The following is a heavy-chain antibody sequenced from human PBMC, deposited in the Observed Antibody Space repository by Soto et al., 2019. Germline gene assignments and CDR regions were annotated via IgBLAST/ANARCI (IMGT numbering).Heavy chain of an antibody. V-gene: IGHV4-39*01. J-gene: IGHJ4*02. Sequence: QLQLQESGPGLVKPSETLSLTCTVSGGSISSSSYYWGWIRQPPGKGLEWIGSIYYSGSTYYNPSLKSRVTVSVDTSKNQFSLILSSVTAADTAVYYCATTRDDYIFVDWGQGTLVTVSS. CDR2: IYYSGST. CDR3: ATTRDDYIFVD. CDR1: GGSISSSSYY. D-gene: IGHD3-3*02.